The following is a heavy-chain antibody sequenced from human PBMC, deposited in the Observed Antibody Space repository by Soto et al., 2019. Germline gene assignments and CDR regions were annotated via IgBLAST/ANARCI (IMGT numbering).Heavy chain of an antibody. CDR3: ARMEAAPPNKKFSAYYFDY. Sequence: GALRRSCAASGFTFSSYEMNWVRQAPGKGLEWVSYISSSGSTIYYADSVKGRFTISRDNAKNSLYLQMNSLRAEDTAVYYCARMEAAPPNKKFSAYYFDYWGQGTLVTVSS. CDR1: GFTFSSYE. V-gene: IGHV3-48*03. CDR2: ISSSGSTI. J-gene: IGHJ4*02. D-gene: IGHD6-13*01.